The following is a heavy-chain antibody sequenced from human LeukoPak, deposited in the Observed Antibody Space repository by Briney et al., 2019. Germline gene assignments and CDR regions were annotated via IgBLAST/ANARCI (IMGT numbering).Heavy chain of an antibody. V-gene: IGHV3-23*01. D-gene: IGHD6-13*01. CDR1: GFTFSSYA. Sequence: PGGSLRLSCAASGFTFSSYAMSWVRQAPGKGLEWVSAISGSGGSTYYADSVKGRVTISRDNSKNTLYLQMNSLRAEDTAVYYCATTDKGSSSFDYWGQGTLVTVSS. CDR2: ISGSGGST. CDR3: ATTDKGSSSFDY. J-gene: IGHJ4*02.